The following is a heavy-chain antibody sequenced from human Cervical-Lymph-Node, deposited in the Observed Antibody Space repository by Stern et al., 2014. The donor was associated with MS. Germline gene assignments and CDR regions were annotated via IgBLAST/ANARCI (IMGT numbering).Heavy chain of an antibody. V-gene: IGHV1-18*01. D-gene: IGHD3-10*01. CDR3: ARDRGNYGLYSDY. CDR1: GYTFSTYG. Sequence: VHLVESGADVKKPGASVKVSCKASGYTFSTYGISWVRQAPGQGLEWMGWISAYNGDTDCAQKLQDRFTMTTDTSTSTAYMELRSLRSDDTAVYYCARDRGNYGLYSDYWGQGTLLTVSS. J-gene: IGHJ4*02. CDR2: ISAYNGDT.